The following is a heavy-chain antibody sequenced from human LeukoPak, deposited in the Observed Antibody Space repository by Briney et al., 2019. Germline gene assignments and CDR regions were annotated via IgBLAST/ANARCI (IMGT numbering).Heavy chain of an antibody. Sequence: PGGSLRLSCAASGFTFRSYSMNWVRQAPGEGLEWVSYFGGTSSTISYADSVKGRFTISRDNAKNSLYLQMNSLRDEDTAVYYCARLKGESSLFDYWGQGILVTVSS. CDR3: ARLKGESSLFDY. CDR2: FGGTSSTI. V-gene: IGHV3-48*02. J-gene: IGHJ4*02. D-gene: IGHD1-26*01. CDR1: GFTFRSYS.